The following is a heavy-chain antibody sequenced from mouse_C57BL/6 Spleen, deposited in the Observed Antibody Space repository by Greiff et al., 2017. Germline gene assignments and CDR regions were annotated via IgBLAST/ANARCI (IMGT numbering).Heavy chain of an antibody. CDR2: ISRGSSTI. Sequence: EVKLVESGGGLVKPGGSLKLSCAASGFTFSDYGMHWVRQAPEKGLEWVAYISRGSSTIYYADKVKGRFTISRDNAKNTLFLQMTCLRSEDTAMYYCARLGHWYFDVWGTGTTGTVSS. D-gene: IGHD4-1*01. CDR1: GFTFSDYG. CDR3: ARLGHWYFDV. J-gene: IGHJ1*03. V-gene: IGHV5-17*01.